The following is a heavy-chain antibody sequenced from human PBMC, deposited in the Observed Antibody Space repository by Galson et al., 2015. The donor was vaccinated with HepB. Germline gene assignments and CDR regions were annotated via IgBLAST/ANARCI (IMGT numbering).Heavy chain of an antibody. CDR2: INPDTGNP. CDR1: GYIFSNYA. Sequence: SVKASCKASGYIFSNYAMNWVRQAPGQGLEWMGWINPDTGNPTYAQGFTGRFVFSLDTSVSTAYLQISGLKAEDTAVYYCARTPYFDSGTYYNAWFDPWGQGTRVTVSS. CDR3: ARTPYFDSGTYYNAWFDP. J-gene: IGHJ5*02. V-gene: IGHV7-4-1*02. D-gene: IGHD3-10*01.